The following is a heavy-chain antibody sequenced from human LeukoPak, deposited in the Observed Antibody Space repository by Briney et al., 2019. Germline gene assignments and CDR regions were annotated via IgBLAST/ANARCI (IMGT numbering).Heavy chain of an antibody. Sequence: ASVKLSCKASGYIFSRYYTHWVRQAPGQGLEWMGILNPDGGSTGYSQRFQDRITMTMDTSTNSFYMELRSLTSDDTAVYYCARDVAAAGTFGDYWGQGTLVTVSS. D-gene: IGHD6-13*01. CDR2: LNPDGGST. J-gene: IGHJ4*02. CDR3: ARDVAAAGTFGDY. V-gene: IGHV1-46*01. CDR1: GYIFSRYY.